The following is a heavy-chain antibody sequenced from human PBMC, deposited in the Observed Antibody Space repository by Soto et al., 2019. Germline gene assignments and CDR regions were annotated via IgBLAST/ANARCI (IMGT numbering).Heavy chain of an antibody. J-gene: IGHJ6*02. V-gene: IGHV1-3*01. CDR2: INAGNGNT. Sequence: SVKVSNKASGYCFTSYAMHWVRQAPGQRLEWMGWINAGNGNTKYSQKFQGRVTITRDTSASTAYMELSSLRSEDTAVYYCARDGVNYYGSGSYSNALDVWGQGTTVTV. D-gene: IGHD3-10*01. CDR3: ARDGVNYYGSGSYSNALDV. CDR1: GYCFTSYA.